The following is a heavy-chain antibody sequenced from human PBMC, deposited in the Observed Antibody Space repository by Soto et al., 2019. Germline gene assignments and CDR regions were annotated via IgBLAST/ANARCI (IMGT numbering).Heavy chain of an antibody. J-gene: IGHJ4*02. CDR3: ARGRRGWELPLDFDY. Sequence: QVQLVQSGAEVKKPGASVKVSCKASGYTFTGYYMHWVRQAPGQGLEWMGWINPNSGGTNYAQKFQGWVTMTRDTSISTAYMELSRLRSDDTAVYYCARGRRGWELPLDFDYWGQGTLVTVSS. V-gene: IGHV1-2*04. CDR2: INPNSGGT. D-gene: IGHD1-26*01. CDR1: GYTFTGYY.